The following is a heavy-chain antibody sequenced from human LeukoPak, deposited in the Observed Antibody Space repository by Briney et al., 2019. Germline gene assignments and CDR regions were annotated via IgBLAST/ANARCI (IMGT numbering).Heavy chain of an antibody. D-gene: IGHD2-2*01. CDR2: ISAYNGNT. V-gene: IGHV1-18*01. CDR1: GYTFTSYG. J-gene: IGHJ6*03. CDR3: ARGGYCSSTSCPNYYYYYYMDV. Sequence: ASVKVSCKASGYTFTSYGISWVRQAPGQGLEWMGWISAYNGNTNYAQKLQGRVTMTTETSTSTAYMELRSLRSDDTAVYYCARGGYCSSTSCPNYYYYYYMDVWGKGTTVTVSS.